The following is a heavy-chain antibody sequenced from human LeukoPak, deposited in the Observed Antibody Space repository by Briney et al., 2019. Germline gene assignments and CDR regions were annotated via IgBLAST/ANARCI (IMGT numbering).Heavy chain of an antibody. D-gene: IGHD3-3*01. CDR2: IYYSGST. J-gene: IGHJ4*02. CDR3: ARDKTFEVVNFFDY. Sequence: SETLSLTCTVPGGSISSGSYYWGWIRQPPGKGLEWIGSIYYSGSTYYNPSLKSRITISLDTSKNQFSLKLYSVTAADTAVYYCARDKTFEVVNFFDYWGQGTLVTVSS. V-gene: IGHV4-39*07. CDR1: GGSISSGSYY.